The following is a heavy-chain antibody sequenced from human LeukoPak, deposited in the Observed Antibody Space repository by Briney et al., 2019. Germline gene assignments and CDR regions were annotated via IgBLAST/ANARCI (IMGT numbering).Heavy chain of an antibody. V-gene: IGHV4-39*07. CDR1: GGSISSSNYY. CDR2: IYYSGNT. D-gene: IGHD4-17*01. J-gene: IGHJ5*02. CDR3: ARGLPKHDYGDYGGTWFDP. Sequence: SETLSLTCTVSGGSISSSNYYWGWIRQPPGKGLEWIGVIYYSGNTYYTPSLKSRVTMSIDTSKNQFSLRLSSVTAADTALYYCARGLPKHDYGDYGGTWFDPWGQGTLVTVSS.